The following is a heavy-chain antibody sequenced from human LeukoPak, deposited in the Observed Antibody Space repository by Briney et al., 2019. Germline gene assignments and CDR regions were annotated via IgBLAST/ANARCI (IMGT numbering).Heavy chain of an antibody. D-gene: IGHD6-6*01. J-gene: IGHJ6*02. V-gene: IGHV4-4*07. CDR1: GGSISSYY. CDR3: ARVQLVRGYYGMDV. CDR2: IYTSGST. Sequence: SETLSLTCTVSGGSISSYYWSWIRQPAGKGLEWIGRIYTSGSTNYNPSLKSRVTMSVDTSKNQFSLKLSSVTAADTAVYYCARVQLVRGYYGMDVWGQGTTATVSS.